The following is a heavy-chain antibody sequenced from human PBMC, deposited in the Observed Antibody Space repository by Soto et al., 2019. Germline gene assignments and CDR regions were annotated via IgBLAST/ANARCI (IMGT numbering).Heavy chain of an antibody. V-gene: IGHV1-8*01. CDR3: ARADYYDGSGNLLPCAY. CDR1: GYTFTSYD. CDR2: MNPNSGNT. D-gene: IGHD3-22*01. Sequence: QVQLVQSGAEVKKPGASVKVSCKASGYTFTSYDINWVRQATGQGLEWMGWMNPNSGNTGYAQKFQGRVTMTRNTTISTADRELSSLRSEDTAVYRCARADYYDGSGNLLPCAYWGQGTLVTVSS. J-gene: IGHJ4*02.